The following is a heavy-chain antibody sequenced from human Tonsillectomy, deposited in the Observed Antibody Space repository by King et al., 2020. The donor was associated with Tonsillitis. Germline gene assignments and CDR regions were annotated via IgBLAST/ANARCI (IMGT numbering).Heavy chain of an antibody. V-gene: IGHV3-33*06. J-gene: IGHJ4*02. CDR1: GFTFSSYG. Sequence: VQLVESGGGVVQPGRSLRLSCAASGFTFSSYGMHWVRQAPGKGLEWVAVIWYDGSNKYYADSVKGRFTISSDNSKNTLYLQMNSLRAEDTAVYYCAKDRSSSWYKVGVGLDYWGQGTLVTVSS. CDR3: AKDRSSSWYKVGVGLDY. D-gene: IGHD6-13*01. CDR2: IWYDGSNK.